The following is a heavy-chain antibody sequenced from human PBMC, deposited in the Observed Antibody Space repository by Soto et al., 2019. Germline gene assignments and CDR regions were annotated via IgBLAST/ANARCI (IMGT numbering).Heavy chain of an antibody. CDR1: GFTLRSYR. CDR2: INSDGSST. Sequence: GGPLRISCSASGFTLRSYRVHCARQAPGKGLVWVSRINSDGSSTSYADSVKGRFTIPRDNAKNTLYLQMNSLRAEDTFVYYCARDQSSVTTVFDDWR. J-gene: IGHJ4*01. V-gene: IGHV3-74*01. CDR3: ARDQSSVTTVFDD. D-gene: IGHD4-17*01.